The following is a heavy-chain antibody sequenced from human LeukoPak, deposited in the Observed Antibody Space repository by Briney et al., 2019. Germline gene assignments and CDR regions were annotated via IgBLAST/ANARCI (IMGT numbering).Heavy chain of an antibody. CDR2: ITGGHYAT. CDR3: TKDPNGDYIGAFDP. D-gene: IGHD4-17*01. Sequence: GGSLRLSCAASGFSFSSFAMTWVRQAPGKGLEWVSSITGGHYATYNTDSVKGRFTISRDNAKNTLYLQMNSLRADDTAIYYWTKDPNGDYIGAFDPWGQGTLVTVSS. J-gene: IGHJ5*02. V-gene: IGHV3-23*01. CDR1: GFSFSSFA.